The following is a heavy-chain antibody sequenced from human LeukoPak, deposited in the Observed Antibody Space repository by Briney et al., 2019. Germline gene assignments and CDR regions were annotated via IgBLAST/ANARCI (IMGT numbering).Heavy chain of an antibody. V-gene: IGHV1-2*02. CDR2: INPNSGGT. J-gene: IGHJ4*02. CDR1: GYTFTGYY. D-gene: IGHD6-19*01. Sequence: SVKVSCKASGYTFTGYYMHWVRQAPGQGLEWMGWINPNSGGTNYAQKFQGRVTMTRDTSISTAYMVLSRLRSDDTAVYYCARDRGVAVAGYYFDYWGQGTLVTVSS. CDR3: ARDRGVAVAGYYFDY.